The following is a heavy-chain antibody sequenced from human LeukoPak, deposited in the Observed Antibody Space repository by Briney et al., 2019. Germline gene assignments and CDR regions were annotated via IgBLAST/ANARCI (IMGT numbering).Heavy chain of an antibody. V-gene: IGHV1-46*01. CDR1: GYTFTSYY. CDR3: ARDWPSDPQYYYGMDV. CDR2: INPSGGST. J-gene: IGHJ6*02. D-gene: IGHD2-21*02. Sequence: ASVKVSCKASGYTFTSYYMHWVRQAPGQGLERMGIINPSGGSTSYAQKFQGRVTMTRDTSTSTVYMELSSLRSEDTAVYYCARDWPSDPQYYYGMDVWGQGTTVTVSS.